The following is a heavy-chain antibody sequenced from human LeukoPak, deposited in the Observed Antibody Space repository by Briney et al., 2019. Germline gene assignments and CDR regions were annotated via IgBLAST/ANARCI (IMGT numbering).Heavy chain of an antibody. CDR1: GFTLRNYA. J-gene: IGHJ4*02. CDR2: ADGSGAST. V-gene: IGHV3-23*01. D-gene: IGHD3-10*01. CDR3: TTDRRGYFDY. Sequence: GGSLRLSCTASGFTLRNYAMSWVRQAPGKGLVWISAADGSGASTYYADSVRGRFTVSRDNSKNTLYLQMNSLRAEDTAVYYCTTDRRGYFDYWGQGTLVTVSS.